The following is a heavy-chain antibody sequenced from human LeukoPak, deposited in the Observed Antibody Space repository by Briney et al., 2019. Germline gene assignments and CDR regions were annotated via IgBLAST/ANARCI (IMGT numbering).Heavy chain of an antibody. Sequence: GGSLRLSCAASGFTFSTYGMHWVRQAPSKGLEWVAFITNEGSNKYYTDSVKGRFTISRDNSKNTLYLQMNSLRAEDTAVYYCARDLAERWLQFIFDYWGQGTLVTVSS. D-gene: IGHD5-24*01. CDR1: GFTFSTYG. J-gene: IGHJ4*02. V-gene: IGHV3-30*02. CDR2: ITNEGSNK. CDR3: ARDLAERWLQFIFDY.